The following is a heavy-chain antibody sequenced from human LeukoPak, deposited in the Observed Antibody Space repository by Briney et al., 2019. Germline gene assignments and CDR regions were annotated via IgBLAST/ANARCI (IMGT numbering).Heavy chain of an antibody. CDR3: ASLGSGSSSIIDFDY. CDR1: GYTFTTYY. D-gene: IGHD3-10*01. Sequence: ASVKVSCMASGYTFTTYYMHWGRQAPGQGLEWMGIIDPSGGGTNYAQKFQGRVTMTRDTSTSTVYMELSSLRSEDTAVYYCASLGSGSSSIIDFDYWGQGTLVTVSS. J-gene: IGHJ4*02. V-gene: IGHV1-46*01. CDR2: IDPSGGGT.